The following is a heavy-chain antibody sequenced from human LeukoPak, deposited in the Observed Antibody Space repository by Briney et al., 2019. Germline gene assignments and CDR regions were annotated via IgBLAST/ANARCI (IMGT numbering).Heavy chain of an antibody. J-gene: IGHJ4*02. CDR3: ATTIAVAGTSYYLDY. D-gene: IGHD6-19*01. CDR1: GGFISSGGFY. CDR2: INNNGST. Sequence: PSQTLSLTCTVSGGFISSGGFYWSWVRQHPGKGLEWIGYINNNGSTYYNPPLKSRVTISVDTSKNQFSLKLNSVTAEDTAVYYCATTIAVAGTSYYLDYWGQGTLVTVSS. V-gene: IGHV4-31*03.